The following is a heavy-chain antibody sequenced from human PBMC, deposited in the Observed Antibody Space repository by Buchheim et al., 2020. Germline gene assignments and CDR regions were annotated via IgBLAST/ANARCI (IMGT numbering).Heavy chain of an antibody. Sequence: QVQLQESGPGLVKASGTLSLTCAVSGDSISSNNWWSWVRQSPEKGLEWIGEVSHSGDTKYNPSLKSRVTISVDTSKNQFSLKLSSVTAADTAVYYCARGLLNYYDSSGYYEYWGQGTL. J-gene: IGHJ4*02. V-gene: IGHV4-4*02. CDR3: ARGLLNYYDSSGYYEY. D-gene: IGHD3-22*01. CDR1: GDSISSNNW. CDR2: VSHSGDT.